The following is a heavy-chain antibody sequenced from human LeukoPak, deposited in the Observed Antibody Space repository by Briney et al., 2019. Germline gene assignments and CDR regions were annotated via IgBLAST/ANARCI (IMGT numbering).Heavy chain of an antibody. CDR1: GFTFSSYG. V-gene: IGHV3-33*01. Sequence: GGSLRLSCVASGFTFSSYGMHWVRQAPGKGREWVAVIWYDGSNKYYADSVKGRFTISRDNSKNTLYLQMNSRRAEDTAVYYCARVLSRLTTSLAYGGQGTLVTVSS. D-gene: IGHD3-3*01. CDR2: IWYDGSNK. J-gene: IGHJ4*02. CDR3: ARVLSRLTTSLAY.